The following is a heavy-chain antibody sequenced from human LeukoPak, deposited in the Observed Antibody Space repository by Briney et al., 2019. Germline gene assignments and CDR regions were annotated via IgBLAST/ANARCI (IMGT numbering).Heavy chain of an antibody. D-gene: IGHD2-21*02. V-gene: IGHV3-9*01. J-gene: IGHJ5*02. CDR2: ISWNSGSI. CDR3: AKPAAYCGGDCYPNWFDP. CDR1: GFTFDDYA. Sequence: GGSLRLSCAASGFTFDDYAMHWVRQAPGKGLEWVSGISWNSGSIGYADSVKGRFTISRDNSKNTLYLQMNSLRAEDTAVYYCAKPAAYCGGDCYPNWFDPWGQGTLVTVSS.